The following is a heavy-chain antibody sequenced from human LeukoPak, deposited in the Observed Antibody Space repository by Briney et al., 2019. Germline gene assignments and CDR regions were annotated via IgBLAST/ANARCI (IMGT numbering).Heavy chain of an antibody. Sequence: SETLSLTCTVSGGSISSSSYYWGWIRQPPGKGLEWIGSIYYSGSTYYNPSLKSRVTISVDTSKNQFSLKLSSVTAADTAVYYCAGGRDYVWGSYRIDYWGQGTLVTVSS. CDR1: GGSISSSSYY. D-gene: IGHD3-16*02. CDR2: IYYSGST. J-gene: IGHJ4*02. V-gene: IGHV4-39*07. CDR3: AGGRDYVWGSYRIDY.